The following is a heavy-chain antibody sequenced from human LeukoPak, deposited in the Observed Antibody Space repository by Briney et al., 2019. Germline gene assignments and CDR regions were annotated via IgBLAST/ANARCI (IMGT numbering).Heavy chain of an antibody. CDR1: GFIFSRYG. Sequence: TGGSLRLSCAASGFIFSRYGMSWVRQAPGKGLEWVSAISGSGGTTYYADSVKGRFTISRDNSKSTLYLQINSLRAEDTAVYYCAKGKGEYYDFWSGYSGLAEPMDVWGKGTTVTVSS. D-gene: IGHD3-3*01. CDR3: AKGKGEYYDFWSGYSGLAEPMDV. J-gene: IGHJ6*03. V-gene: IGHV3-23*01. CDR2: ISGSGGTT.